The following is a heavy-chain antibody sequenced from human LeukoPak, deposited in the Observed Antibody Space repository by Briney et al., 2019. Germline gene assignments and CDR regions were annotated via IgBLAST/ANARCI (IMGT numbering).Heavy chain of an antibody. CDR2: IYYIRST. V-gene: IGHV4-61*01. Sequence: PSETLSLTCTVSGGSVSSESYYWSWIRQPPGKGLEWIGYIYYIRSTNYNPSLKSRVTISLDTSKNQFFLKLSSVTAADTAVYYCARNPTDDYSNYVWFDPWGQGTLVTVSS. CDR1: GGSVSSESYY. D-gene: IGHD4-11*01. J-gene: IGHJ5*02. CDR3: ARNPTDDYSNYVWFDP.